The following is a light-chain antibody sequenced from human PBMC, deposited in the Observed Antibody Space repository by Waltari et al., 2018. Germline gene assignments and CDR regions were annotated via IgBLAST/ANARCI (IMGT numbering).Light chain of an antibody. CDR1: QGISSY. Sequence: DIQMTQSPSSLSASVGDTVTITCRASQGISSYLNWFQQKPGKAPKLLIYAASSLESGVPSRFSGSGSGTEFTLTISSLQPKDFATYYCLQHNSYPRTFGQGTKVEIK. V-gene: IGKV1-17*01. CDR2: AAS. J-gene: IGKJ1*01. CDR3: LQHNSYPRT.